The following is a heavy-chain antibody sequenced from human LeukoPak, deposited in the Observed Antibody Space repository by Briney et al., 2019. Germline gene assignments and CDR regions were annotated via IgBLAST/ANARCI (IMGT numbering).Heavy chain of an antibody. CDR2: TNTDGSST. CDR3: VPSDSSGLD. J-gene: IGHJ4*02. Sequence: GGSLRLSCEASGFTFSHYWMHWVRHAPGKGLVWVSRTNTDGSSTNYMDSVKGRFTISRDNAKNTIYLQMNSLRAEDTAVYYCVPSDSSGLDWGQGTLVTVSP. CDR1: GFTFSHYW. D-gene: IGHD3-22*01. V-gene: IGHV3-74*01.